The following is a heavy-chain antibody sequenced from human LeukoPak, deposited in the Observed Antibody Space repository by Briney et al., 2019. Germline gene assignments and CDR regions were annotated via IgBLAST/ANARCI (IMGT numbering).Heavy chain of an antibody. CDR3: ARDLGIAAAWFDP. CDR2: INPNSGGT. Sequence: EASVKVSCKASGYTFTGYYMHWVRQAPGQGLEWMGWINPNSGGTNYAQKFQGRVTMTRDTSISTAYMELSRLRSDDTAVYYCARDLGIAAAWFDPWGQGTLVTVSS. D-gene: IGHD6-13*01. V-gene: IGHV1-2*02. J-gene: IGHJ5*02. CDR1: GYTFTGYY.